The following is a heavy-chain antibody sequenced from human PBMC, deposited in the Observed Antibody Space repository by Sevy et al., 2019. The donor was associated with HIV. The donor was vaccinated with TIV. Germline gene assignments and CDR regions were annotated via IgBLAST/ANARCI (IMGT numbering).Heavy chain of an antibody. CDR3: ARGEYSSSVVWDY. J-gene: IGHJ4*02. CDR1: GGSISSYY. D-gene: IGHD6-6*01. CDR2: IYYSGST. V-gene: IGHV4-59*01. Sequence: SETLSLTCTVSGGSISSYYWSWIRQPPGKGLEWIGYIYYSGSTNYNPSLKSRVTISVDTSKNQFSLKLSSVTAADTAVYYCARGEYSSSVVWDYWGQGTLATVSS.